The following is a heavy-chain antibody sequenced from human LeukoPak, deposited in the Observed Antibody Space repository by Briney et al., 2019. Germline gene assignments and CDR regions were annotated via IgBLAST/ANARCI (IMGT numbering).Heavy chain of an antibody. V-gene: IGHV3-11*01. CDR3: ARRVGVDLGYCDSTGCYNYYYYMDV. Sequence: GGSLRLSCAASGFTFSDYYMSFVRQAPGKGLEWVSYISRTNSTIHYADSVKGRFTISRDNAKNSLYLQMNSLRAEDTAVYYCARRVGVDLGYCDSTGCYNYYYYMDVWGKGTTVTVSS. CDR1: GFTFSDYY. J-gene: IGHJ6*03. CDR2: ISRTNSTI. D-gene: IGHD2-2*02.